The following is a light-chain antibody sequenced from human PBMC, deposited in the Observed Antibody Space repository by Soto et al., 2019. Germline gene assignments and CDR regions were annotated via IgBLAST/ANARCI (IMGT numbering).Light chain of an antibody. J-gene: IGKJ1*01. Sequence: DIQMTQSPSTLSASVGDRVTITCRARQTISSWLAWYQQKPGKAPKLLIYKASTLESGVPSRFSGSGSGTDFTLTVTSLKPEDLAPYYCQQYSYYATFGQGTKVEIK. CDR3: QQYSYYAT. V-gene: IGKV1-5*03. CDR2: KAS. CDR1: QTISSW.